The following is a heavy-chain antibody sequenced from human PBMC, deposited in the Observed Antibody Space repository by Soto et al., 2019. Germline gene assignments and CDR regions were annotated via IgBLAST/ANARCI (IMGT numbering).Heavy chain of an antibody. CDR3: XXXXXXXXXXDP. J-gene: IGHJ5*02. Sequence: QLQLQESGSGLVRPSQTLSLTCAVSGGSISSGGYSWNWIRQPPGKGLEWIGYIYHSGTTLYNPXXXXXXXXXXXXXXXXXXXXXXXXXXXXXXXXXXXXXXXXXXXXDPWGQGTLVTVSS. V-gene: IGHV4-30-2*01. CDR2: IYHSGTT. CDR1: GGSISSGGYS.